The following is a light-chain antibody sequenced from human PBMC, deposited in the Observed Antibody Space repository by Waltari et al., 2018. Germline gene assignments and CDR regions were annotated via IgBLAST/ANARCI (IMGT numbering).Light chain of an antibody. V-gene: IGKV2-28*01. J-gene: IGKJ3*01. CDR2: LGS. CDR1: QSLLHSNGYNY. CDR3: MQALQTPAT. Sequence: DIVMTQSPLSLPVTPGEPASIPCRSSQSLLHSNGYNYLDWYLQKPGQSPQLLIYLGSNRASGVPDRFSGSGSGTDFTLKISRVEAEDVGVYYCMQALQTPATFGPGTKVDIK.